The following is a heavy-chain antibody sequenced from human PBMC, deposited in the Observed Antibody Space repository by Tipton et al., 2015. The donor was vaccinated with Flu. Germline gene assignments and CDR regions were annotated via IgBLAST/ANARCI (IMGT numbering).Heavy chain of an antibody. Sequence: TLSLTCAVSGGSISSRSWWSWVRQPPGKGLEWIGSIYHSGSTYYNPSLKSRVTISVDTSKNQFSLKLSSVTAADTAVYYCAREMKYDSRGYQLNAFDIWGQGTRVTVSS. CDR3: AREMKYDSRGYQLNAFDI. V-gene: IGHV4-4*02. CDR1: GGSISSRSW. CDR2: IYHSGST. D-gene: IGHD3-22*01. J-gene: IGHJ3*02.